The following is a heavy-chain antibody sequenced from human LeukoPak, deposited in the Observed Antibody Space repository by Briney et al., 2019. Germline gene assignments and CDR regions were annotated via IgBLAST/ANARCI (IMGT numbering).Heavy chain of an antibody. Sequence: ASVKVSCKASGYTFTDYFMNWVRQAPGQGLEWMGLINPSGGSTNYAQKFQGRVTMTRDTSTSTVYMELSSLRSEDTAVYYCARGPSITMVRGGQWYYYMDVWGKGTTVTISS. D-gene: IGHD3-10*01. J-gene: IGHJ6*03. V-gene: IGHV1-46*01. CDR3: ARGPSITMVRGGQWYYYMDV. CDR1: GYTFTDYF. CDR2: INPSGGST.